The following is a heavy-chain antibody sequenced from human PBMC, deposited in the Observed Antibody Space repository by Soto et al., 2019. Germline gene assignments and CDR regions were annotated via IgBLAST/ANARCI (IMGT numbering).Heavy chain of an antibody. CDR1: GGSISSSYY. V-gene: IGHV4-39*01. CDR3: ATTYYFGSGSGY. J-gene: IGHJ4*02. Sequence: QLQLQESGPGLVKPSETLSLTCTVSGGSISSSYYWGWIRQPPGKGLEWIGSIHYSGTTYYNPSLKSRVTISVDTSKNQFSLKLSSVTAADTAVYYCATTYYFGSGSGYWGQGTLVTVSS. D-gene: IGHD3-10*01. CDR2: IHYSGTT.